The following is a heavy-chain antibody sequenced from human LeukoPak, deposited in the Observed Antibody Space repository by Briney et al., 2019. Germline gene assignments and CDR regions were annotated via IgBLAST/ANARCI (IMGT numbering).Heavy chain of an antibody. CDR3: ARDLAGHYYGSGSSFDY. Sequence: QAGGSLRLSCAASGFTFSSYTMNWVRQAPGKGLEWVANIREDGSEKYYVDSVKGQFTISRDNAKNSLFLQMNSLRAEDTAVYYCARDLAGHYYGSGSSFDYWGQGTLVTVSS. V-gene: IGHV3-7*01. CDR1: GFTFSSYT. D-gene: IGHD3-10*01. J-gene: IGHJ4*02. CDR2: IREDGSEK.